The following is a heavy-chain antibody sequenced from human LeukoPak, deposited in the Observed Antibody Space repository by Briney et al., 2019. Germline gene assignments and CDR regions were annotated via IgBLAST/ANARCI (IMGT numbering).Heavy chain of an antibody. CDR2: INHSGST. Sequence: PSETLSLTCAVYGGSLSGYYWSWIRQPPGKGLEWIGEINHSGSTNYNPSLKSRVTISVDTSKNQFSLKLSSVTAADTAVYYCATGGVSYGSGSYGYDAFDIWGQGTMVTVSS. CDR3: ATGGVSYGSGSYGYDAFDI. CDR1: GGSLSGYY. D-gene: IGHD3-10*01. V-gene: IGHV4-34*01. J-gene: IGHJ3*02.